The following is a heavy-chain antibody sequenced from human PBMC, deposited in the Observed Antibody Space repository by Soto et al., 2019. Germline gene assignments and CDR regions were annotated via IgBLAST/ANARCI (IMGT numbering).Heavy chain of an antibody. CDR3: TTSPY. Sequence: GGSVRLSCAVSGFTFSGAAIHWVRQAPGKGLEWIGRIRSKTNNYATAYADSVTGRFTLSRNDSSNTAYLQMNSLKTEDTAVYYCTTSPYWGQGTLVTVSS. CDR1: GFTFSGAA. V-gene: IGHV3-73*01. CDR2: IRSKTNNYAT. J-gene: IGHJ4*02.